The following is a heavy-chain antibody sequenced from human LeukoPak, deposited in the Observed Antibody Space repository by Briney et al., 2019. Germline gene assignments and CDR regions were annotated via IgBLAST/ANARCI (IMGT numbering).Heavy chain of an antibody. J-gene: IGHJ1*01. CDR2: ISYSGNT. CDR3: ARDYYDSSGFSRLQYFQH. V-gene: IGHV4-31*11. D-gene: IGHD3-22*01. Sequence: SETLSLTCAVYGGSLNGYYWNWIRQHPAKGLEWIGYISYSGNTHYNPSLKSRVTISVDTSKNQFSLKLSSVTAADTAVYYCARDYYDSSGFSRLQYFQHWGQGTLVTVSS. CDR1: GGSLNGYY.